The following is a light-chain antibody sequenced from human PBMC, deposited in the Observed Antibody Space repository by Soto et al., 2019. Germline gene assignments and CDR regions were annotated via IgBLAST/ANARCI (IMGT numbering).Light chain of an antibody. J-gene: IGKJ5*01. Sequence: EIVLTQSPATLSLSPGERATLSCRASQSFSSYLACYQQKPGQAPRLLIYDASNRATGIPARFSGSGSGTDFTLTISSLEPEDFAVYYCQQRSNWPPITFGQGTRLETK. CDR2: DAS. CDR1: QSFSSY. V-gene: IGKV3-11*01. CDR3: QQRSNWPPIT.